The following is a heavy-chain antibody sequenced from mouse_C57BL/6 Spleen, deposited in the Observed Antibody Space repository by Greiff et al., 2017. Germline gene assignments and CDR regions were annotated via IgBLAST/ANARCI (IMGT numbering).Heavy chain of an antibody. V-gene: IGHV14-2*01. D-gene: IGHD1-1*02. J-gene: IGHJ2*01. CDR2: IDPEDGET. CDR1: GFNIKDYY. Sequence: VQLQQSGAELVKPGASVKLSCTASGFNIKDYYMHWVKQRTEQGLEWIGRIDPEDGETKYDPNFQGKATISVDTPTNTAYLQLSSLTSEDTAVYYYARAGSGIYYFDYWGQGTTLTVSS. CDR3: ARAGSGIYYFDY.